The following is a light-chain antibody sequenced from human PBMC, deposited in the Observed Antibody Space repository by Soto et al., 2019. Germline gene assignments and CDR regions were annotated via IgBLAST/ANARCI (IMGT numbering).Light chain of an antibody. CDR2: DVS. CDR1: NSDVGAYNY. V-gene: IGLV2-14*03. Sequence: QSALTQPASVSGSPGQSITISCTGTNSDVGAYNYVSWYQHHPGKAPKLMIYDVSSRPSGTSNRFSGSKSGNTASLTISGLQAEDEADYYCSSYIGGNSFVFGTGTKLTVL. J-gene: IGLJ1*01. CDR3: SSYIGGNSFV.